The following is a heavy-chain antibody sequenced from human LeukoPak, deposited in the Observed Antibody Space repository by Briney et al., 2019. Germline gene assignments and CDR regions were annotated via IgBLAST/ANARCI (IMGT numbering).Heavy chain of an antibody. J-gene: IGHJ3*02. Sequence: GGSLRLSCAASGFTFSSYVMHWVRQAPGKGLEWVAIISYDGSNEYYADSVKGRFTISRDNSKNTLYLQMNSLRAADTAVYYCAKDQSSGYYDSGGYFVHDAFDIWGQGTMVTVSS. CDR1: GFTFSSYV. D-gene: IGHD3-22*01. CDR2: ISYDGSNE. V-gene: IGHV3-30*04. CDR3: AKDQSSGYYDSGGYFVHDAFDI.